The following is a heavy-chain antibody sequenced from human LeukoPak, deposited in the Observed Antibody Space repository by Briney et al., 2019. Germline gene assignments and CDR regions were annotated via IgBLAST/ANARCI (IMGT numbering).Heavy chain of an antibody. D-gene: IGHD3-3*01. V-gene: IGHV3-7*05. J-gene: IGHJ3*02. CDR1: GFTSSNFW. CDR3: ARVGWLLYAFDI. Sequence: GGSLRLSCAASGFTSSNFWMSWVRQAPGKGLEWVANIKQDGSEKYNVDSVKGRFTISRDNAKNSLYLQMNSLSAEDTAVYYCARVGWLLYAFDIWGQGTMVTVSS. CDR2: IKQDGSEK.